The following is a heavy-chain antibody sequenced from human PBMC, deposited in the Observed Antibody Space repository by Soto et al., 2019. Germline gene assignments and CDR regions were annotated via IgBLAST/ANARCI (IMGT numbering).Heavy chain of an antibody. J-gene: IGHJ4*02. CDR3: ARRRIGDY. D-gene: IGHD3-3*01. V-gene: IGHV4-59*08. CDR2: IYYSGST. CDR1: GDSISSYY. Sequence: QVQLQESGPGLVKPSETLSLTCTVSGDSISSYYWSWIRQPPGKGLEWMGYIYYSGSTNYNPSLKSRVTISVDTSKNQCSLKLSSVTAADTAIYYCARRRIGDYWGQGTLVTVSS.